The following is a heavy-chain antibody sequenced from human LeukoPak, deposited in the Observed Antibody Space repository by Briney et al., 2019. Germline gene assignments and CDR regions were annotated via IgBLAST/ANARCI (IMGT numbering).Heavy chain of an antibody. CDR2: RDPEDGKI. Sequence: GASVKVSCQVSGYTLSKLSMHWVRQAPGQGPEWMGGRDPEDGKIIYAKKFQGRVTMTADTSTDTAYMELNSLRSNDTAVYYCAAPQDYYYDSSGYYTAFDFWGQGTRVTVSS. V-gene: IGHV1-24*01. J-gene: IGHJ3*01. CDR3: AAPQDYYYDSSGYYTAFDF. CDR1: GYTLSKLS. D-gene: IGHD3-22*01.